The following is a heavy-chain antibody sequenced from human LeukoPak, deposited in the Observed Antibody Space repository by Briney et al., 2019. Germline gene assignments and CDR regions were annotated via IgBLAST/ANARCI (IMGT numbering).Heavy chain of an antibody. CDR1: GGSFSGYY. J-gene: IGHJ6*03. Sequence: PSETLSLTCAVYGGSFSGYYWSWIRQPPGKGLEWIGEINHSGSTNYNPSLKSRVTISVDTSKNQFSLKLSSVTAADTAVYYCARVTHYYYYYYMDVWGKGTTVTVSS. CDR3: ARVTHYYYYYYMDV. CDR2: INHSGST. V-gene: IGHV4-34*01. D-gene: IGHD2-21*02.